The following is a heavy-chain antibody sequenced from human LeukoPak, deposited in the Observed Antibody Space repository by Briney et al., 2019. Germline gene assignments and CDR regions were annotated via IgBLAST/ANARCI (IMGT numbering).Heavy chain of an antibody. CDR1: GFAFSSYG. Sequence: GRSLRLSCAASGFAFSSYGMHWVRQAPGKGLEWVAVISYDGSNKYYADSVKGRFTISRDNSKNTLYLQMNSLRAEDTAVYYCVKDSVAATHLDHWGQGTLVTVSS. CDR3: VKDSVAATHLDH. J-gene: IGHJ4*02. V-gene: IGHV3-30*18. D-gene: IGHD2-15*01. CDR2: ISYDGSNK.